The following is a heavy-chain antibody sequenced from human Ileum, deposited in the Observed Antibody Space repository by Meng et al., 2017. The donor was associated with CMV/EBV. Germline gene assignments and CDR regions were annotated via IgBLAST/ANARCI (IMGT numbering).Heavy chain of an antibody. Sequence: QVQLVQSGSELKKPGASVKASCRASGYNFTSNNVIWVRQAPGQRPEWMGWIDTNTGNPTYAQGFTGRFVFSLDISVSTIYLQISSLKAEDTAVYYCARDGLSGRYFDYWGQGTLVTVSS. CDR2: IDTNTGNP. CDR1: GYNFTSNN. CDR3: ARDGLSGRYFDY. D-gene: IGHD1-26*01. J-gene: IGHJ4*02. V-gene: IGHV7-4-1*02.